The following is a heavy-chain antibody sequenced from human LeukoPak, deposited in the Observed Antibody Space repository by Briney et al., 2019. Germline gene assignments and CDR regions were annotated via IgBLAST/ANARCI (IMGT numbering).Heavy chain of an antibody. CDR2: ITSSTKTL. D-gene: IGHD1-20*01. V-gene: IGHV3-48*04. CDR3: ARDTPERITGRPDAFDI. J-gene: IGHJ3*02. Sequence: PGGSLRLSCAASGFTFSTSGLGWVRQAPGKELEWPSYITSSTKTLYMDSVQGRFTISRDNAKNSLYLQMNSLRAEDTAVYYCARDTPERITGRPDAFDIWGQGTMVTVSS. CDR1: GFTFSTSG.